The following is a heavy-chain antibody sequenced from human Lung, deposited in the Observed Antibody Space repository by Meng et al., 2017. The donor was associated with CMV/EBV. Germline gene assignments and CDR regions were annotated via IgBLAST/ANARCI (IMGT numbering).Heavy chain of an antibody. CDR1: GYTFTSYG. Sequence: QVQLVPSEAEVKKPGASVKVSCKASGYTFTSYGISWVRQAPGQGLEWMGWISAYNGNTNYAQKLQGRVTMTTDTSTSTAYMELRSLRSDDTAVYYCAASSSSWYQNWFDPWGQGTLVTVSS. J-gene: IGHJ5*02. CDR3: AASSSSWYQNWFDP. CDR2: ISAYNGNT. V-gene: IGHV1-18*01. D-gene: IGHD6-13*01.